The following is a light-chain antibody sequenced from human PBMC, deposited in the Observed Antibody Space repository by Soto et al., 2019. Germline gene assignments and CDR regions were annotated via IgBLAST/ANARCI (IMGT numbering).Light chain of an antibody. CDR1: QXISSY. J-gene: IGKJ1*01. Sequence: IRXTQSPSSFSASTGDRVTITCRASQXISSYLAWYQQKPGKAPKLLIYAASTLQSGVPSRFSGSGSGTDFTLTISCLQSEDFATYYCQQYYSYPHTFGQGTKVEIK. CDR3: QQYYSYPHT. V-gene: IGKV1-8*01. CDR2: AAS.